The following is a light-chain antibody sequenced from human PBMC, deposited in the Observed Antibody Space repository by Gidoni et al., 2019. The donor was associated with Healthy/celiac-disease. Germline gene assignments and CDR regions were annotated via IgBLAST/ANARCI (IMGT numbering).Light chain of an antibody. CDR2: AAS. Sequence: GDSVTISCRMRPGNSSSLAWYQQTPGKAPELLIYAASTLQSGVSSRFSGSGAATDFTPTISRLQSEDFATYYCQQYYSPPHTFGQGTKLEIK. CDR1: PGNSSS. CDR3: QQYYSPPHT. V-gene: IGKV1D-8*01. J-gene: IGKJ2*01.